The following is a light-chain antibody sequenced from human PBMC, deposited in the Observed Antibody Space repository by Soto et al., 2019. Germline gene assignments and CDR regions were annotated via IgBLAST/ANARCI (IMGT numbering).Light chain of an antibody. CDR1: QDISNY. V-gene: IGKV1-16*01. Sequence: DIQMTQSPSSLSASVGDRVTITCRTSQDISNYLAWYQQKPGKAPKLLIYKASTLQSGVPSRFSGSGSGTDFTLTISCLQSEDFATYYCQQYYSYPLIGFGQGTRLEIK. CDR2: KAS. J-gene: IGKJ5*01. CDR3: QQYYSYPLIG.